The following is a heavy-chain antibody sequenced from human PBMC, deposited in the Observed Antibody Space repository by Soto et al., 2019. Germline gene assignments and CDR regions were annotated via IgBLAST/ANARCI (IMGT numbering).Heavy chain of an antibody. D-gene: IGHD6-6*01. CDR2: NYYSGIT. CDR3: ARGSSIAGLYYGMDV. J-gene: IGHJ6*02. V-gene: IGHV4-31*02. CDR1: GGSISSGGFY. Sequence: SGTLSLTCTVSGGSISSGGFYWTWLRQHQGKGLEWIGYNYYSGITYYNPSLKRRVTISLDTSKNPFPLKLSSVTAADTAVYFCARGSSIAGLYYGMDVWGQGTRVTVS.